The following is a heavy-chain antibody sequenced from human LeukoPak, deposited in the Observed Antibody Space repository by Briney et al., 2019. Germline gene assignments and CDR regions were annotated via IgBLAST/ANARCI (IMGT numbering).Heavy chain of an antibody. D-gene: IGHD3-9*01. CDR3: ATITYTLTALDAFDI. CDR1: GYTFTSYY. CDR2: INPSGGST. J-gene: IGHJ3*02. Sequence: GASVTVSCKASGYTFTSYYMHWVRQAPGQGLEWMGIINPSGGSTSYAQKLQGRVTMTRDTSTSTVYMELSSLRSDDTAVYYCATITYTLTALDAFDIWGQGTMVTVSS. V-gene: IGHV1-46*04.